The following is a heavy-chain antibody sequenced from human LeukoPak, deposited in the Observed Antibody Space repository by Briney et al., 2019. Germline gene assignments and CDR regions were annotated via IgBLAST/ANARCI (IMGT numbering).Heavy chain of an antibody. V-gene: IGHV1-2*02. J-gene: IGHJ6*02. CDR2: INPNSGGT. CDR1: GYTFIGYY. Sequence: ASVKVSCKASGYTFIGYYMHWVRQAPGQGLEWMGWINPNSGGTNYAQKFQGRVTMTRDTSISTAYMELSRLRSDDTAVYYCARDPDRCSGGSCYSEYYYYGMDVWGQGTTVTVSS. CDR3: ARDPDRCSGGSCYSEYYYYGMDV. D-gene: IGHD2-15*01.